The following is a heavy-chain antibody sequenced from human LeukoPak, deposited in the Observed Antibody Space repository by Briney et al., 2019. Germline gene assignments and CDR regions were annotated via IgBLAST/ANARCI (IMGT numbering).Heavy chain of an antibody. Sequence: GASVKVSCTASGGTFSSYAISWVRQAPGQGLEWMGGIIPIFGTANYAQEFQGRVTITADESTSTAYMELSSLRSEDTAVYYCARGQNWNYYWFDPWGQGTLVTVSS. CDR2: IIPIFGTA. V-gene: IGHV1-69*13. CDR1: GGTFSSYA. CDR3: ARGQNWNYYWFDP. J-gene: IGHJ5*02. D-gene: IGHD1-7*01.